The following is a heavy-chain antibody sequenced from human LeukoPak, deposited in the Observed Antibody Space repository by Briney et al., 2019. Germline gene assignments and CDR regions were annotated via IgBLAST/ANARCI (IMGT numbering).Heavy chain of an antibody. V-gene: IGHV3-23*01. J-gene: IGHJ4*02. Sequence: PGGSLRLSCAASGFTFSNYAMSWVRRAPGKGLEWISSITSSGGSTYYADSVKGRFTISRDNSKNILYLQMNGLRAEDTAVYYCAKGYKYGHYWGQGSLVTVSS. CDR1: GFTFSNYA. CDR2: ITSSGGST. D-gene: IGHD5-24*01. CDR3: AKGYKYGHY.